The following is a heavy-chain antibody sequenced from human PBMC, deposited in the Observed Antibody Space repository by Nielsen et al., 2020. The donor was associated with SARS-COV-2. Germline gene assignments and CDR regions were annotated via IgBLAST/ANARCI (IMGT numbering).Heavy chain of an antibody. V-gene: IGHV5-51*01. D-gene: IGHD6-13*01. Sequence: GESLKTLCQGPGYNFATYWIALVPQISGKGPEWIGVVYPSDSDTRYSPPFQGQVIIFFDKSITTAYLQWNSLQASDSAMYYCARLQSSTGGGMDVWGQGTAVTVSS. CDR2: VYPSDSDT. J-gene: IGHJ6*02. CDR1: GYNFATYW. CDR3: ARLQSSTGGGMDV.